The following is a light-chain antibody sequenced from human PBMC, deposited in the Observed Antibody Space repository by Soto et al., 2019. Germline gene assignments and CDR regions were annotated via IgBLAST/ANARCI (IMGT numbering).Light chain of an antibody. CDR1: QSVSSN. Sequence: EIVMTRSPGTLSVSPGERATLSCRASQSVSSNLAWYQQKPGQAPRLLIQGASTRATGIPARFSGSGSGTEFTLTISSLQSEDFAVYYCQQYNNWPYTFGQGTKLEIK. J-gene: IGKJ2*01. V-gene: IGKV3-15*01. CDR2: GAS. CDR3: QQYNNWPYT.